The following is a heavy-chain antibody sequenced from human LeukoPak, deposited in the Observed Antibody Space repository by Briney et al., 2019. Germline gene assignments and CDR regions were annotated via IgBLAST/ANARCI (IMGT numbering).Heavy chain of an antibody. J-gene: IGHJ4*02. CDR2: IYTSGST. CDR3: AREGIPDYYDSSGYYKGFDY. D-gene: IGHD3-22*01. CDR1: GGSISSYY. V-gene: IGHV4-4*07. Sequence: SETLSLTCTFSGGSISSYYWSWIRQPAGKGLEWIGRIYTSGSTNYNPSLKSRVTISVDTSKNQFSLKLSSVTAADTAMYYCAREGIPDYYDSSGYYKGFDYWGQGTLVTVSS.